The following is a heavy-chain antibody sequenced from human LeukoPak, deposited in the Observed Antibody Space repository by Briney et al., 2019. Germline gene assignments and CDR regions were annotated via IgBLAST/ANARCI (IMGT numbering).Heavy chain of an antibody. CDR3: ARVRDSSGYLIDY. CDR2: IIPIFGTA. J-gene: IGHJ4*02. V-gene: IGHV1-69*13. CDR1: GYTFSNYG. D-gene: IGHD3-22*01. Sequence: SVKVSCKASGYTFSNYGISWVRQAPGQGLEWMGGIIPIFGTANYAQKFQGRVTITADESTSTAYMELSSLRSEDTAVYYCARVRDSSGYLIDYWGQGTLVTVSS.